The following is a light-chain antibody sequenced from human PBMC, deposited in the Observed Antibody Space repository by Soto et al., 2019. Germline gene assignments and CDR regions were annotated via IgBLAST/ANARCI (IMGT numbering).Light chain of an antibody. V-gene: IGKV3-11*01. Sequence: EIVLPQYPATLSLSPGERATLYCRAIQSVISYLSWYQMKHGQAPSLLIYDASNRATGIPARFSGSGCWTDCTLTISSRETEDLAVYYCQQRRNWRYSCGQGTKLEIK. CDR1: QSVISY. J-gene: IGKJ2*01. CDR3: QQRRNWRYS. CDR2: DAS.